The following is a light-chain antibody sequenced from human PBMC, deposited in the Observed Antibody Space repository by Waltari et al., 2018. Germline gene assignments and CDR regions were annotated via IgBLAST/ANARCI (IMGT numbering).Light chain of an antibody. J-gene: IGLJ1*01. Sequence: QSALTQPASVSGSPGQSITISCTGTSSDVGGYKYVSWYQQHPGKAPKLMIYEVSNRPAGVSNRFSCSKSGNTASLTISGLQAEDEADYYCSSYTTNSPYVFGTGTKVTVL. CDR3: SSYTTNSPYV. CDR2: EVS. V-gene: IGLV2-14*01. CDR1: SSDVGGYKY.